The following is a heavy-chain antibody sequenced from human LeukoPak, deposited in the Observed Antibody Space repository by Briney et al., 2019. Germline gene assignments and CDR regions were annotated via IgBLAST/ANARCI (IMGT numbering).Heavy chain of an antibody. J-gene: IGHJ4*02. V-gene: IGHV4-39*07. D-gene: IGHD1-26*01. CDR1: GGSISSYY. Sequence: SETLSLTCTVSGGSISSYYWGWIRQPPGKGLEWIGSIYYSGSTYYNPSLKSRVTISVDTSKNQFSLILSSVTAADTGVYYCAGEPPGSYIAYWGQGTLVTVSS. CDR2: IYYSGST. CDR3: AGEPPGSYIAY.